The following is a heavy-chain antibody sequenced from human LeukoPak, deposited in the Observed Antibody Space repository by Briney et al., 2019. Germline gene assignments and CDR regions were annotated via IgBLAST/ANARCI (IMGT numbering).Heavy chain of an antibody. CDR2: LYTSGST. CDR1: GGSVSGFY. CDR3: ARGPHYSRGEYFDY. D-gene: IGHD4-11*01. J-gene: IGHJ4*02. Sequence: SSETLSLTSTVSGGSVSGFYWSWIRQPAGKGLEWIGRLYTSGSTNYNPSLKSRVTMSVDTSKKLFSLKLTSVTAADTAMYYFARGPHYSRGEYFDYWGQGTLVTVSS. V-gene: IGHV4-4*07.